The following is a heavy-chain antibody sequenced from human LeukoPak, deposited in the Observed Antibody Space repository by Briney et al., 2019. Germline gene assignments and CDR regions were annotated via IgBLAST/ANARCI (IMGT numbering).Heavy chain of an antibody. CDR2: IPSIGNT. D-gene: IGHD4-23*01. Sequence: PSQSLSLTCPVSGGAVTTYYWSWIRQPPGRGLEWIGYIPSIGNTDSAPSLKSRVGMSLDTSKYQFSLKLSSVTAADTALYYCARAAWDYGGTSLHYYYYMDVWGKGTTVTVSS. V-gene: IGHV4-59*02. J-gene: IGHJ6*03. CDR3: ARAAWDYGGTSLHYYYYMDV. CDR1: GGAVTTYY.